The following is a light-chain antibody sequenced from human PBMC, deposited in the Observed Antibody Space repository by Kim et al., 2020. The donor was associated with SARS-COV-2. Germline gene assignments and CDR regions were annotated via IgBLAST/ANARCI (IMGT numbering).Light chain of an antibody. V-gene: IGLV1-47*01. CDR3: ATWDASLTEYV. Sequence: GQSVTTSCSEALSSIDSNYVSWYQQVPGWAPKLLIYRDVVRPSGVPDRFSGSKSGHSASLAITGLRSADEALYFCATWDASLTEYVFGPGTKVTVL. CDR2: RDV. J-gene: IGLJ1*01. CDR1: LSSIDSNY.